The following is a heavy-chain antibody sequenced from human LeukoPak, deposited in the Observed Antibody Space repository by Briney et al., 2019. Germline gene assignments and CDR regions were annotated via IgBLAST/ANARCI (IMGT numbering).Heavy chain of an antibody. CDR3: ARGEQSAFDY. J-gene: IGHJ4*02. CDR1: GYTFTSYA. CDR2: INAGNGNT. Sequence: GASVKVSCKASGYTFTSYAMHWVRQAPGQRLEWMGWINAGNGNTEYSQEFQGRVTITRDTSASTAYMELSSLRSEDMAVYYCARGEQSAFDYWGQGTLVTVSS. V-gene: IGHV1-3*03.